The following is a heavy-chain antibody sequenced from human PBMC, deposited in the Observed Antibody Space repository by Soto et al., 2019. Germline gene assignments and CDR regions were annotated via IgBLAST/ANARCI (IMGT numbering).Heavy chain of an antibody. CDR3: ARDGSRITMIVVAPDAFDI. D-gene: IGHD3-22*01. J-gene: IGHJ3*02. Sequence: ASVKVSCKASGYAFTSYYMHWVRQAPGQGLEWMGIINPSGGSTSYAQKFQGRVTMTRDTSASTVYMELSSMRSEDKAVYYCARDGSRITMIVVAPDAFDIWGQGTMVTVSS. V-gene: IGHV1-46*01. CDR2: INPSGGST. CDR1: GYAFTSYY.